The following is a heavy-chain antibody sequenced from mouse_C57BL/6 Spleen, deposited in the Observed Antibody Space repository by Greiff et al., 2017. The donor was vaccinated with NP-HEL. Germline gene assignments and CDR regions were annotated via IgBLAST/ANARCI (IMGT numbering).Heavy chain of an antibody. CDR3: ARGITTEYFDV. V-gene: IGHV5-16*01. CDR2: IYYDGSCT. CDR1: GFTFRDYY. D-gene: IGHD1-1*01. J-gene: IGHJ1*03. Sequence: EVQLVESEGGLVQPGSSMKLSCTASGFTFRDYYMAWVRQVPEKGLEWVAHIYYDGSCTYYLDSLKSRFIISRDNAKNILYLQMSSRKSEDTATYYGARGITTEYFDVWGTGTTVTVSS.